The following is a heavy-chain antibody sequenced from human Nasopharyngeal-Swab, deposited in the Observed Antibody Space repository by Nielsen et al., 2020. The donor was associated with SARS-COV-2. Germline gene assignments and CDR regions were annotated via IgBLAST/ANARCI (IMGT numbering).Heavy chain of an antibody. Sequence: GGSLRLSCAASGFIFSGSAMHWVRQADGKGLEWVGRIGDKDHNYATTYGAAVKGRFTISRDDSKNTAFLQMDSLKTEDTALYYCTTDYYFDYWGQGTLVTVSS. CDR3: TTDYYFDY. CDR1: GFIFSGSA. CDR2: IGDKDHNYAT. J-gene: IGHJ4*02. V-gene: IGHV3-73*01.